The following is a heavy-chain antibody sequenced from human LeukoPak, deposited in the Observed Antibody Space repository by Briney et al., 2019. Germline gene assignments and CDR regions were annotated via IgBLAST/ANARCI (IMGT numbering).Heavy chain of an antibody. J-gene: IGHJ6*03. D-gene: IGHD4-17*01. CDR3: ARTTGDYVTWGYYYYYMDV. CDR1: GGSISSYY. Sequence: SETLSLTCTVSGGSISSYYWSWIGQPPGKGLEGIGNIYYSGSTNYNPSLKSRVTISVDTSKNQFSLKLSSVTAADTAVYYCARTTGDYVTWGYYYYYMDVWGKGTTVTVSS. V-gene: IGHV4-59*08. CDR2: IYYSGST.